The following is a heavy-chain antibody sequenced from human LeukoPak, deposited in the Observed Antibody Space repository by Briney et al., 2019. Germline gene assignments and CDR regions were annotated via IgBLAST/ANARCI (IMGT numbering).Heavy chain of an antibody. J-gene: IGHJ4*02. CDR3: AKDSAAGAVAASGIDY. CDR2: ISVSGGST. Sequence: GGSLRLSCAASGFTFSTHAMSWVRQAPGKGLEWVSGISVSGGSTYYAASVKGRFTISRDNSKNTLYLQLKSLRAEDTAMYYCAKDSAAGAVAASGIDYWGQGTLVTVSS. D-gene: IGHD6-19*01. CDR1: GFTFSTHA. V-gene: IGHV3-23*01.